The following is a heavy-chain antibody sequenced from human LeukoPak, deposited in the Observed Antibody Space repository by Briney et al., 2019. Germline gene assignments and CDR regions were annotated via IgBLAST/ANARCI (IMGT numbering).Heavy chain of an antibody. Sequence: PGGSLRLSCAASGFTFSSYSMNWVRQAPGKGLEWVSSISSSSSYIYYADSVKGRFTISRDNAKNSLYLQMNSLRAEDTAVYYCSKSPLLFGEPNGMDVWGQGTTVTVSS. CDR2: ISSSSSYI. CDR3: SKSPLLFGEPNGMDV. J-gene: IGHJ6*02. V-gene: IGHV3-21*01. D-gene: IGHD3-10*01. CDR1: GFTFSSYS.